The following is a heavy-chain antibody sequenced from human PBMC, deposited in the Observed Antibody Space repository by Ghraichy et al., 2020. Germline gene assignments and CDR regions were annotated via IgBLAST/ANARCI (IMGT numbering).Heavy chain of an antibody. Sequence: GGSLRLSCAASGFNFASFAMGWVRQAPGKGLEWVSVICFVNGNTNYADSVKGRFTISRDDSKNTLYLQMNSLRAEDTAIYYCARGGNGGSCYSHWNSWGQGTPVTVSS. J-gene: IGHJ4*02. D-gene: IGHD2-15*01. CDR2: ICFVNGNT. V-gene: IGHV3-23*01. CDR1: GFNFASFA. CDR3: ARGGNGGSCYSHWNS.